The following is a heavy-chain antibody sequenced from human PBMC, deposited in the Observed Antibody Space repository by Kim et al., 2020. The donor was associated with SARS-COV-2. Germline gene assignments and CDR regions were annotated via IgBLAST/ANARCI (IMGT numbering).Heavy chain of an antibody. CDR1: GGSISSYY. J-gene: IGHJ4*02. CDR3: ARDRVGEDYGDSRFDY. Sequence: SETLSLTCTVSGGSISSYYWSWIRQPPGKGLEWIGYIYYSGSTNYNPSLKSRVTISVDTSKNQFSLKLSSVTAADAAVYYCARDRVGEDYGDSRFDYWGQGTLVTVSS. V-gene: IGHV4-59*13. CDR2: IYYSGST. D-gene: IGHD4-17*01.